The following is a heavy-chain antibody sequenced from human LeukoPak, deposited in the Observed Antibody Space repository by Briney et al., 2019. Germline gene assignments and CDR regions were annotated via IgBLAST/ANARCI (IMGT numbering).Heavy chain of an antibody. CDR2: IYYSGST. Sequence: NPSETLSLTCTVSGGSISSSSYYWGWIRQPPGKGLEWIGSIYYSGSTYYNPSLKSRVTISVDTSKNQFSLKLSSVTAADTAVYYCARHLWQQLALFDYWGQGTLVTVSS. V-gene: IGHV4-39*01. J-gene: IGHJ4*02. CDR1: GGSISSSSYY. D-gene: IGHD6-13*01. CDR3: ARHLWQQLALFDY.